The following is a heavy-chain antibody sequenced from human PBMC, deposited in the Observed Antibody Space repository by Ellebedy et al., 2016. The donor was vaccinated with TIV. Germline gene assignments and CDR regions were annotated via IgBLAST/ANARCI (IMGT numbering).Heavy chain of an antibody. CDR3: AKAPTAIFAHFYYYYYYMDV. V-gene: IGHV3-74*01. Sequence: GESLKISXAASGFIFSSYWIHWVRQAPGKGLVWVSRIRTDGSSTNYADSVQGRFTISRDNARNTLYLQMTSLRAEDTAVYYCAKAPTAIFAHFYYYYYYMDVWGKGTTVTVSS. D-gene: IGHD2-21*02. J-gene: IGHJ6*03. CDR2: IRTDGSST. CDR1: GFIFSSYW.